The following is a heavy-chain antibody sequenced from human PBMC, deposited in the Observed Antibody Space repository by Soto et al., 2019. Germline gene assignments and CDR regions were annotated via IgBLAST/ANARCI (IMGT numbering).Heavy chain of an antibody. V-gene: IGHV3-30*18. CDR3: AKASSGWFYYYYGMDV. J-gene: IGHJ6*01. D-gene: IGHD6-19*01. Sequence: QVQLVESGGGVVQPGRSLRLSCAASGFTFSSYGMHWVRQAPGKGLEWVAVISYDGSNKYYADSVKGRFTISRDNSKNTLYLQMNSLRAEDTAVYYCAKASSGWFYYYYGMDVW. CDR1: GFTFSSYG. CDR2: ISYDGSNK.